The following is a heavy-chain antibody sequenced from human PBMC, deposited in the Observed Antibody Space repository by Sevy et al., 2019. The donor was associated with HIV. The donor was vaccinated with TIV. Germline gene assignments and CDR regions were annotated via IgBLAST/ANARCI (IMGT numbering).Heavy chain of an antibody. J-gene: IGHJ3*02. D-gene: IGHD3-22*01. V-gene: IGHV3-9*01. CDR1: GFTFDDYA. Sequence: GGSLRLSCAASGFTFDDYAMHWVRQAPGKGLEWVSGISWNSGSIGYADSVKGRFTISRDNAKNSLYLQMNSLRAEDTALYYYAKGKTYYYDSSGAPDAFDIWGQGTMVTVSS. CDR3: AKGKTYYYDSSGAPDAFDI. CDR2: ISWNSGSI.